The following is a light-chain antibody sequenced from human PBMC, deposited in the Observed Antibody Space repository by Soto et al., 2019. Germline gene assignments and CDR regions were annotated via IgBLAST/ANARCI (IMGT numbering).Light chain of an antibody. CDR3: QQYNTFWT. CDR2: KAS. V-gene: IGKV1-5*03. Sequence: DIQMTQSPCTLSASVGDRVTITCRASQSISGLLAWYQQKPGKAPKLLIYKASGLESGVPSRFSGSGSGTEFTLTINGLQPDDFATYYCQQYNTFWTFGQGTKVDIK. J-gene: IGKJ1*01. CDR1: QSISGL.